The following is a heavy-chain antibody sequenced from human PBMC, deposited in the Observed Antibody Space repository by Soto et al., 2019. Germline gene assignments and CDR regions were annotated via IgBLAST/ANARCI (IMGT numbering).Heavy chain of an antibody. CDR3: ARGRSRSLFFVSVRCSRAAHNWFDP. Sequence: SETLSLTCAVYGGSFSGYYWSWIRQPPGKGLEWIGEINHSGSTNYNPSLKSRVTISVDTSKNQFSLKLSSVTAADTAVYYCARGRSRSLFFVSVRCSRAAHNWFDPWGQGTLVTVSS. D-gene: IGHD3-10*01. J-gene: IGHJ5*02. CDR2: INHSGST. V-gene: IGHV4-34*01. CDR1: GGSFSGYY.